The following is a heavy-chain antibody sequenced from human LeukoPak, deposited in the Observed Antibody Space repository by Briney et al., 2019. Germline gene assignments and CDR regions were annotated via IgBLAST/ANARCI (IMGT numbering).Heavy chain of an antibody. CDR3: AREEGPYDY. V-gene: IGHV3-33*05. CDR1: GFTFSTYG. J-gene: IGHJ4*02. Sequence: GGSLRLSCAASGFTFSTYGMHWVRQAPGKGLEWVAAISYDGSNKYYEDSVKGRFTISRDNSKNTLYLQMNSLRAEGTAVYYCAREEGPYDYWGQGTLVTVSS. CDR2: ISYDGSNK.